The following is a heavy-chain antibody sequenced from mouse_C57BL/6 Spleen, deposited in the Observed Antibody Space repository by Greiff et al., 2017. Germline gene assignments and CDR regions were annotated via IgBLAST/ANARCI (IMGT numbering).Heavy chain of an antibody. D-gene: IGHD1-1*01. CDR1: GFTFSDYY. J-gene: IGHJ2*01. CDR2: INYDGSST. CDR3: AGAIITTPPARDYLDY. V-gene: IGHV5-16*01. Sequence: EVMLVESEGGLVQPGSSMKLSCTASGFTFSDYYMAWVRQVPEKGLEWVANINYDGSSTYYLDSLKSRFIISRDNAKNILYLQMSSLKSEDTATYYCAGAIITTPPARDYLDYWGQGTTLTVSS.